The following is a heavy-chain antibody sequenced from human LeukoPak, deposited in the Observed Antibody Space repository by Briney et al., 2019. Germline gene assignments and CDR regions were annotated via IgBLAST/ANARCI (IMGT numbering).Heavy chain of an antibody. J-gene: IGHJ4*02. CDR3: VREYSGWLAAAGA. V-gene: IGHV3-21*01. CDR1: GFTFNSFR. Sequence: PGGSLRLSCAASGFTFNSFRMNWVRQAPDKGLEWVSSISSSNFIYYADSVRGRFTISRDNAKNSLYLQMNSLRAEDTAVYYCVREYSGWLAAAGAWGQGVLVTVSS. D-gene: IGHD6-13*01. CDR2: ISSSNFI.